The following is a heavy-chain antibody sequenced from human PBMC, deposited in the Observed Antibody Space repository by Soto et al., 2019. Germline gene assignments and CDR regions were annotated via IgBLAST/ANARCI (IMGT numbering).Heavy chain of an antibody. J-gene: IGHJ1*01. CDR1: GFTFSDYA. CDR2: ISGGSSVT. Sequence: GGSLRLSCTASGFTFSDYAMAWVRQAPGKGLEWVSTISGGSSVTYYGDSVKGRFTISRDNAKKTLFLQLNRLSAEDTATYYCAKVLSKNYYYLFDVWGQGTQV. V-gene: IGHV3-23*01. D-gene: IGHD3-10*01. CDR3: AKVLSKNYYYLFDV.